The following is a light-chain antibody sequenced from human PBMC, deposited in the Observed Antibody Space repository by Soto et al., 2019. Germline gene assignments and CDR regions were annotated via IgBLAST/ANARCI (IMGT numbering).Light chain of an antibody. CDR3: QQLNSFLIT. J-gene: IGKJ5*01. CDR2: DAS. V-gene: IGKV1-9*01. Sequence: GATVTIALRASRGISSYLAWYQQKPGKAPKLLIYDASILETGIPARFSGSGSGTEFTLTISSLEPEDFATYYCQQLNSFLITFGQGTRLEIK. CDR1: RGISSY.